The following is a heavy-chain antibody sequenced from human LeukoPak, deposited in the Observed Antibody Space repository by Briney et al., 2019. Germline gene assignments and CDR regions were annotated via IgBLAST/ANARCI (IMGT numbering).Heavy chain of an antibody. CDR3: ARDHRGAQDY. V-gene: IGHV1-18*01. CDR2: ISAYNGNT. CDR1: SYTFTSYG. D-gene: IGHD1-26*01. Sequence: GASVKVSCKASSYTFTSYGISWVRQAAGQGLEWMGWISAYNGNTDSAQKLQGRVTMTTDTSTSTAYMDLRSLRSDDTAVYYCARDHRGAQDYWGQGTLVTFSS. J-gene: IGHJ4*02.